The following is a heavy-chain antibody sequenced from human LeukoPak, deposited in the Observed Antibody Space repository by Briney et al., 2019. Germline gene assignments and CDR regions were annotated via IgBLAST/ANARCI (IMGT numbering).Heavy chain of an antibody. D-gene: IGHD6-13*01. CDR3: ARGIMGSSWYYFDY. Sequence: GGSLRLSCAASGFTFSSYNMNWVRQAPGKGLEWVSSVTSSSSYTYYADSVKGRFTISRDNSKNSLYPQMNSLRAEDTAVYYCARGIMGSSWYYFDYWGQGTLVTVSS. J-gene: IGHJ4*02. V-gene: IGHV3-21*01. CDR1: GFTFSSYN. CDR2: VTSSSSYT.